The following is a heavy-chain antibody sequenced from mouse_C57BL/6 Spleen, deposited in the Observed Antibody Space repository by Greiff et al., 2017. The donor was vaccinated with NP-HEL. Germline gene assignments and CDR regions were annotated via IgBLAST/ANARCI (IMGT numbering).Heavy chain of an antibody. CDR1: GYAFSSSW. V-gene: IGHV1-82*01. J-gene: IGHJ3*01. CDR3: AREDYSNFWFAY. Sequence: VQLVESGPELVKPGASVKISCKASGYAFSSSWMNWVKQRPGKGLEWIGRIYPGDGDTNYNGKFKGKATLTTDKSSSTAYMQLSSLTSEDSAVYFCAREDYSNFWFAYWGQGTLVTVSA. CDR2: IYPGDGDT. D-gene: IGHD2-5*01.